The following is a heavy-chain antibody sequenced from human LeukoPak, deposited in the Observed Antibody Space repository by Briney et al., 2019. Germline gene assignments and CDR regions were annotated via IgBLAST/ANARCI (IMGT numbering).Heavy chain of an antibody. CDR3: TKPWDRRSSSWYYYPMAV. D-gene: IGHD6-6*01. Sequence: PGGSLRLSCAASGFTFSSYGMHWVRQAPGKGLEWVAFIRYDGSNKYYADSVKGRFTSSRDNLNNALYLQMNSVRTEDTAVYYCTKPWDRRSSSWYYYPMAVWGPGTTVIVSS. CDR1: GFTFSSYG. CDR2: IRYDGSNK. V-gene: IGHV3-30*02. J-gene: IGHJ6*02.